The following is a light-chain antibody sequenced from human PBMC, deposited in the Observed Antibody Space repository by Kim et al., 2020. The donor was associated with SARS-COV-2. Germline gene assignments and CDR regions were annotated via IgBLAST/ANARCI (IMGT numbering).Light chain of an antibody. CDR3: QQSYSTLTWT. J-gene: IGKJ1*01. CDR1: QSISSY. V-gene: IGKV1-39*01. Sequence: DIQMTQSPSSLSASVGDRVTITCRASQSISSYLNWYQQKPGKAPKLLIYAASSLQSGVPSRFSGSGSGTDFTLTISSLQPEDFATYYCQQSYSTLTWTFGQGTEVDIK. CDR2: AAS.